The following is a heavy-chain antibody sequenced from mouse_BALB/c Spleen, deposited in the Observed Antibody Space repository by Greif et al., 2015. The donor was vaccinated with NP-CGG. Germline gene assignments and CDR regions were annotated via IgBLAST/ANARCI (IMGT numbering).Heavy chain of an antibody. CDR1: EYTFTSYV. Sequence: SGPELVKPGASVKMSCKASEYTFTSYVMHWVKQKPGQGLEWIGYINPYNDGTKYNEKFKGKATLTSDKSSSTAYMELSSLTSEDSAVYYCARRGNYVSFAYWGQGTLVTVSA. J-gene: IGHJ3*01. CDR2: INPYNDGT. CDR3: ARRGNYVSFAY. D-gene: IGHD2-1*01. V-gene: IGHV1-14*01.